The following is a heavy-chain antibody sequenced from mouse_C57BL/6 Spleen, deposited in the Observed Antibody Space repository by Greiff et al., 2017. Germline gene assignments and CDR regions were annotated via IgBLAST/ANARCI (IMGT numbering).Heavy chain of an antibody. J-gene: IGHJ1*03. D-gene: IGHD2-1*01. CDR1: GFTFSDYG. Sequence: DVHLVESGGGLVKPGGSLKLSCAASGFTFSDYGMHWVRRAPEKGLEWVAYISSGSSTIYYADTVKGRFTISRDNAKNTLFLQMTSLRSEDTAMXYCARLFYYGNYDWYFDVWGTGTTVTVSS. CDR2: ISSGSSTI. V-gene: IGHV5-17*01. CDR3: ARLFYYGNYDWYFDV.